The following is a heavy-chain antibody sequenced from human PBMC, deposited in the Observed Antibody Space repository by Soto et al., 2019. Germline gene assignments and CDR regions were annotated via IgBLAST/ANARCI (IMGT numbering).Heavy chain of an antibody. CDR2: ISGSGGST. Sequence: EVQLLESGGGLVQPGGSLRLSCAASGFTFSSYAMSWVRQAPGKGLEWVSAISGSGGSTYYADSVKGRFTISRDNSKNTLYLQMNSLMAEDLAVYECAKDSCYESSGYRVVDALNIGGQGTMVTVSS. V-gene: IGHV3-23*01. CDR1: GFTFSSYA. J-gene: IGHJ3*02. D-gene: IGHD3-22*01. CDR3: AKDSCYESSGYRVVDALNI.